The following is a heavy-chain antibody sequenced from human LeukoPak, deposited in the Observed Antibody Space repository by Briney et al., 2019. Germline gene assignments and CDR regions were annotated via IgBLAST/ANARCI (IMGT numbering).Heavy chain of an antibody. Sequence: SQTLLLTCAISGDSVSSNSAAWNWIRQSPSRGLEWLGRTYYRSKWYNDYAVSVKSRITVNPDTSKNQFSLKLSSVTAADTAVYYCARDGTYCSSTSCYSTGGWFDPWGQGTLVTVSS. CDR1: GDSVSSNSAA. V-gene: IGHV6-1*01. J-gene: IGHJ5*02. D-gene: IGHD2-2*01. CDR3: ARDGTYCSSTSCYSTGGWFDP. CDR2: TYYRSKWYN.